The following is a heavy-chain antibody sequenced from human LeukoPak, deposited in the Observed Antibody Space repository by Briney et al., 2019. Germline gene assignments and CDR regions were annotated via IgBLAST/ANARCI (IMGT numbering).Heavy chain of an antibody. Sequence: SVTLSLTCAVYGGSFSGYYWSWIRQPPGKGLEWIGEINHSGSTNYNPSLKSRVTISVDTSKNQFSLKLSSVTAADTAVYYCARGRRWLQSPYFDYWGQGTLVTVSS. CDR2: INHSGST. J-gene: IGHJ4*02. V-gene: IGHV4-34*01. D-gene: IGHD5-24*01. CDR3: ARGRRWLQSPYFDY. CDR1: GGSFSGYY.